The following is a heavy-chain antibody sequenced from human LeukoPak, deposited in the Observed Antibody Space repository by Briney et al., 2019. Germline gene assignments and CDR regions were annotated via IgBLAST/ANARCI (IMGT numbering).Heavy chain of an antibody. CDR2: IIRSGSSI. V-gene: IGHV3-11*04. J-gene: IGHJ5*01. Sequence: PGGSLRLSCAASGFTFSDYHMSWIRQAPGKGLEWVSYIIRSGSSIYYADSVKGRFTVSRDNAKNTLYLQMNSLRAEDTAVYYCARIPGIAADSWGQGTLVTVSS. CDR3: ARIPGIAADS. D-gene: IGHD6-13*01. CDR1: GFTFSDYH.